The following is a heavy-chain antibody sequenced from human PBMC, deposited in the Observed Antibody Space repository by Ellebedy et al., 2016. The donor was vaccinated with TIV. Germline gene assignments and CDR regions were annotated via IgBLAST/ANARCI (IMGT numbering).Heavy chain of an antibody. D-gene: IGHD2-15*01. CDR3: TTGVCSGGSCPFDF. Sequence: GESLKISCAASGLTFDNAWLSWVRQPPGKGLEWVGCIKSKTDTGRANYAAPLKGRFTISRDDSKNTLYLQMDSLETEDTAVYFCTTGVCSGGSCPFDFWGQGTLVTVSS. J-gene: IGHJ4*02. V-gene: IGHV3-15*01. CDR2: IKSKTDTGRA. CDR1: GLTFDNAW.